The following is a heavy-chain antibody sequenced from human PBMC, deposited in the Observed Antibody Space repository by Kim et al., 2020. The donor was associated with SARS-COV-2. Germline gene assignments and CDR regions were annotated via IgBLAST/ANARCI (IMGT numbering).Heavy chain of an antibody. V-gene: IGHV3-33*06. Sequence: GGSLRLSCAASGFTFSSYGMHWVRQAPGKGLEWVAVIWYDGSNKYYADSVKGRFTISRDNSKNTLYLQMNSLRAEDTAVYYCAKEKGIAAAGTVGMDVWGQGTTVTVSS. CDR1: GFTFSSYG. J-gene: IGHJ6*02. CDR3: AKEKGIAAAGTVGMDV. D-gene: IGHD6-13*01. CDR2: IWYDGSNK.